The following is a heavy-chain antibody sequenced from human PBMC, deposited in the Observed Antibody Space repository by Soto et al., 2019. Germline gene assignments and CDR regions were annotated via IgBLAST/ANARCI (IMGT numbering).Heavy chain of an antibody. J-gene: IGHJ6*03. CDR2: IYYSGST. Sequence: SETLSLTCTVSGGSISSYYWSWIRQPPGKGLEWIGYIYYSGSTNYNPSLKSRVTISVDTSKNQFSLKLSSVTAADTAVYYCARRSQPDYGGHYYYYMDVWGKGTTVTVSS. CDR1: GGSISSYY. D-gene: IGHD3-16*01. V-gene: IGHV4-59*01. CDR3: ARRSQPDYGGHYYYYMDV.